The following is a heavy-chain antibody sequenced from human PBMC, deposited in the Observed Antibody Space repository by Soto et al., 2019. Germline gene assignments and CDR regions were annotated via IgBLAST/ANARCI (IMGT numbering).Heavy chain of an antibody. CDR2: ISGSGGST. J-gene: IGHJ4*02. CDR1: GFTFSSYA. D-gene: IGHD2-15*01. Sequence: GGSLRLSCAASGFTFSSYAMSWVRQAPGKGLEWVSAISGSGGSTYYADSVKGRFTISRDNSKNTLYLQMNSLGAEDTAVYYCAKPVVVVAATTNFDYWGQGTLVTVSS. CDR3: AKPVVVVAATTNFDY. V-gene: IGHV3-23*01.